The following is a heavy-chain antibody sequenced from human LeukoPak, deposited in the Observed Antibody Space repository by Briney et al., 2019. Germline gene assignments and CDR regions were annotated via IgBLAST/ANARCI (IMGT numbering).Heavy chain of an antibody. CDR3: AKYNYDFWSGYPHYFDY. V-gene: IGHV3-23*01. J-gene: IGHJ4*02. Sequence: GGSLRLSCAAPGFTFSSYAMSWVRQAPGKGLEWVSAISGSGGTTYYADSVKGRFTISRDNSKNTLYLQVNSLRAEDTAVYYCAKYNYDFWSGYPHYFDYWGQGTLVTVSS. CDR2: ISGSGGTT. D-gene: IGHD3-3*01. CDR1: GFTFSSYA.